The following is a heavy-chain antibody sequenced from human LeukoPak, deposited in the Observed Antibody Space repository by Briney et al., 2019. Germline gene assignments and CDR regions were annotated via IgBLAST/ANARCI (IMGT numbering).Heavy chain of an antibody. CDR2: IKQDGTEK. D-gene: IGHD6-13*01. J-gene: IGHJ4*02. Sequence: GGSLRLSCAASGFTFSNFWMTWLRQAPGKGLECVANIKQDGTEKYYVDSVKGRFTISRDNAKNSLYLQMNTLRADDTAVYYCARRLAGTEDYWGQGTLVTVSS. CDR3: ARRLAGTEDY. V-gene: IGHV3-7*01. CDR1: GFTFSNFW.